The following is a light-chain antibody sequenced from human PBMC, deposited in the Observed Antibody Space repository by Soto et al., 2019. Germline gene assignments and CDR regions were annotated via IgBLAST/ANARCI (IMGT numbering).Light chain of an antibody. CDR2: DVG. V-gene: IGLV2-14*03. Sequence: QSALPQPASGSGSPGQSITISCTGTHSDIGNYNYVSWYQHLPGKAPKLMIYDVGSRPSGVSSRFSGSKSGNTASLAISGLQAEDEADYYCNSYREDHPRFYVFGTGTKVTVL. CDR1: HSDIGNYNY. CDR3: NSYREDHPRFYV. J-gene: IGLJ1*01.